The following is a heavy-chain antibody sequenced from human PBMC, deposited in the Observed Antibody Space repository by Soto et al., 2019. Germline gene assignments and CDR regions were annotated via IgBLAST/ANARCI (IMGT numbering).Heavy chain of an antibody. J-gene: IGHJ3*02. CDR2: IYYCGST. D-gene: IGHD3-3*01. V-gene: IGHV4-59*08. CDR3: ARLSWSGYYDAFDI. Sequence: SETLSLTCTVSGGSISSYYWSWIRQPPGKGLEWIGYIYYCGSTNYNPSLKSRVTISVDTSKNQFSLKLSSVTAADTAVYYCARLSWSGYYDAFDIWGQGTMVTVSS. CDR1: GGSISSYY.